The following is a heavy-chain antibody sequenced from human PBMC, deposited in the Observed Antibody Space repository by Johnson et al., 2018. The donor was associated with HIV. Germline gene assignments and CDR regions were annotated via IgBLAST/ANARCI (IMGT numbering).Heavy chain of an antibody. V-gene: IGHV3-30*03. CDR1: GLTFNSYG. Sequence: QEQLVESGGGVVQPGRSLRLSCAASGLTFNSYGMHWVRQAPGKGLEWVAVISYDGSNKYYADSVKGRFTISRDNSKNTLYLQMNSLRAEDTAVYYCARDSNQYAFDIWGQGTMVTVSS. CDR3: ARDSNQYAFDI. CDR2: ISYDGSNK. D-gene: IGHD2-8*01. J-gene: IGHJ3*02.